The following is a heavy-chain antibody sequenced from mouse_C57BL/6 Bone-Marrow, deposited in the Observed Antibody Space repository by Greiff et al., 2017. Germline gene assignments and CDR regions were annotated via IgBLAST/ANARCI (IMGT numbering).Heavy chain of an antibody. CDR2: IWSGGST. V-gene: IGHV2-2*01. CDR1: GFSFTSSG. Sequence: VKLVESGPGLVQPSQSLSITCTVSGFSFTSSGVHWVRQSPGKGLEWLGVIWSGGSTDYNAAFISRLSISKDNSKSQVFFKMNSLQADDKAIYYCARNWDWSWFAYWGQGTLVTVSA. CDR3: ARNWDWSWFAY. D-gene: IGHD4-1*01. J-gene: IGHJ3*01.